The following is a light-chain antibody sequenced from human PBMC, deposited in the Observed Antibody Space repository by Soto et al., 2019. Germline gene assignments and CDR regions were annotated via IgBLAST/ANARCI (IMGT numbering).Light chain of an antibody. CDR3: QQYGSAPHT. CDR1: QSVSENY. V-gene: IGKV3-20*01. Sequence: EIVLTQSPGTLSLYPGERATLSCRASQSVSENYLNWYQQKPGQAPRLLIFGASSRATGIPDRFSGSGSGTDFTLTISRLETEDSAVYHCQQYGSAPHTFGQGTKLEIK. CDR2: GAS. J-gene: IGKJ2*01.